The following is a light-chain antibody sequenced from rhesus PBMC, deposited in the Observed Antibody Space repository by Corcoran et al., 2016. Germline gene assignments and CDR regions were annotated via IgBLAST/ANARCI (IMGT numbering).Light chain of an antibody. CDR3: QQYNSRPPT. CDR1: QAIISW. CDR2: KTS. Sequence: DIQMTQSPSSLSASVGDTVTITCRASQAIISWLAWYQPKPGKAPNLLIYKTSSLKSGVPSRFSGSGSGTDFTLTISSLQSEDFATYYGQQYNSRPPTVGGGAKVEIK. J-gene: IGKJ4*01. V-gene: IGKV1-22*01.